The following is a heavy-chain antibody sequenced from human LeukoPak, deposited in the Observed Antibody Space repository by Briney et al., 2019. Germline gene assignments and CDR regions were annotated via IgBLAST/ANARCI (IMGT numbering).Heavy chain of an antibody. CDR1: GFTFGDYA. Sequence: GGSLRLSGTASGFTFGDYAMSWVRQAPGKGLEWVGFIRSKAYGGTTEYAASVKGRFTISRDDFKSIAYLQMNSLKTEDTAVYYCTSEPDEDIVVVPAAYPWGQGTLVTVSS. J-gene: IGHJ5*02. CDR3: TSEPDEDIVVVPAAYP. D-gene: IGHD2-2*01. CDR2: IRSKAYGGTT. V-gene: IGHV3-49*04.